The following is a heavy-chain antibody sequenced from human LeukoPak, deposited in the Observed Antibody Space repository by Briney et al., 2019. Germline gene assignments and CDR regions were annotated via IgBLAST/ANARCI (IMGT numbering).Heavy chain of an antibody. Sequence: SETLSLTCTVSGGSICSYYWSWIRQPPGKGLVWIGYIYYSGSTNYNPSLKSRVTISVDTSKNQFSLKLSSVTAADTAVYYCARSLYYYDSSGYSGFDPWGQGTLVTVSS. V-gene: IGHV4-59*08. D-gene: IGHD3-22*01. CDR1: GGSICSYY. CDR3: ARSLYYYDSSGYSGFDP. J-gene: IGHJ5*02. CDR2: IYYSGST.